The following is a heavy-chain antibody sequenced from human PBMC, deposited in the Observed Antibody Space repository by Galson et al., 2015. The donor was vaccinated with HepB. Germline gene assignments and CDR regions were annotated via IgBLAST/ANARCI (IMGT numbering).Heavy chain of an antibody. J-gene: IGHJ5*02. Sequence: SLRLSCAASGFTFSSYSMNWVRQAPGKGLEWVSSISSSSSYIYHADSVKGRFTISRDNAKNSLYLQMNSLRAEDTAVYYCARVYFFGGWFDPWGQGTLVTVSS. CDR1: GFTFSSYS. CDR3: ARVYFFGGWFDP. D-gene: IGHD3-3*01. CDR2: ISSSSSYI. V-gene: IGHV3-21*01.